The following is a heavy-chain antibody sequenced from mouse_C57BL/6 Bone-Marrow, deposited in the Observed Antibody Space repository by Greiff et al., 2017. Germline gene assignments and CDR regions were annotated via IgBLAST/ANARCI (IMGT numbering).Heavy chain of an antibody. V-gene: IGHV5-6*01. CDR2: ISSGGSYT. J-gene: IGHJ4*01. CDR1: GFNFSSYG. Sequence: EVQLVESGGDLVKPGGSLKLSCAASGFNFSSYGMSWVRQTPDKRLEWVATISSGGSYTYYPDSVKGRFTISRDTAKNTLYLQMSSLKSEDTAMYYCARFINYSYAMDYWGQGTSVTVSS. CDR3: ARFINYSYAMDY. D-gene: IGHD1-2*01.